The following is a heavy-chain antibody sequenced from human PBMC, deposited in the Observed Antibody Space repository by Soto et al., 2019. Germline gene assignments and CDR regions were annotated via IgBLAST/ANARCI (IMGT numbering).Heavy chain of an antibody. Sequence: RGDSLKISCKGSGYSFTSYWIGWVRQMPGKGLEWMGIIYPGDSDTRYSPSFQGQVTISADKSISTAYLQWSSLKASDTAMYYCARDGHVTRGYYYYYGMDVWGQGTTVTVSS. V-gene: IGHV5-51*01. CDR2: IYPGDSDT. CDR3: ARDGHVTRGYYYYYGMDV. J-gene: IGHJ6*02. D-gene: IGHD3-10*01. CDR1: GYSFTSYW.